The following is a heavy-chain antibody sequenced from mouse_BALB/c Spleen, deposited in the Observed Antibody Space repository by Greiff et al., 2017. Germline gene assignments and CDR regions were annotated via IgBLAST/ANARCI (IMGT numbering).Heavy chain of an antibody. Sequence: EGHLVESGAELVKPGASVKLSCTASGFNIKDTYMHWVKQRPEQGLEWIGRIDPANGNTKYDPKFQGKATITADTSSNTAYLQLSSLTSEDTAVYYCARGWTTADWYFDVWGAGTTVTVSS. D-gene: IGHD1-2*01. CDR3: ARGWTTADWYFDV. CDR1: GFNIKDTY. V-gene: IGHV14-3*02. CDR2: IDPANGNT. J-gene: IGHJ1*01.